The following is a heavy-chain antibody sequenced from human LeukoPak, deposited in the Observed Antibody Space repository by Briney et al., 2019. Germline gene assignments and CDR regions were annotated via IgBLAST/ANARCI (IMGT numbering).Heavy chain of an antibody. CDR2: INPNSGGT. Sequence: GASVKVSCKASGYTFTGYYMHWMRQAPGQGLEWMGRINPNSGGTNSAQKFQVRVTMTRGTSISTAYMELSRLRSDDTAVYYCARADCSSISCLNAFDIWGQGTMVTVSS. J-gene: IGHJ3*02. CDR1: GYTFTGYY. CDR3: ARADCSSISCLNAFDI. V-gene: IGHV1-2*06. D-gene: IGHD2-2*01.